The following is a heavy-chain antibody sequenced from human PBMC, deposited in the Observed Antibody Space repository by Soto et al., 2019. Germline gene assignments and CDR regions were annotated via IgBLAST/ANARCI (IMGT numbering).Heavy chain of an antibody. J-gene: IGHJ4*02. CDR1: GFTFSSYS. Sequence: EVQLVESGGGLVKPGRSLRLSCAASGFTFSSYSMNWVRQAPGKGLEWVSSISSSSSYIYYADSVKGRFTISRDNAKNSLYLQMNSLRAEDTAVYYCARVGGQLVPGFDYWGQGTLVTVFS. CDR3: ARVGGQLVPGFDY. V-gene: IGHV3-21*01. CDR2: ISSSSSYI. D-gene: IGHD6-6*01.